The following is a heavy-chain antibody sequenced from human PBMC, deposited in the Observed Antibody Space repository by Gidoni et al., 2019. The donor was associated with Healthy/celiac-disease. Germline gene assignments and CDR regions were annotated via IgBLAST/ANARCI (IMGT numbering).Heavy chain of an antibody. D-gene: IGHD3-10*01. J-gene: IGHJ4*02. CDR1: GYTFTSSY. CDR3: ARALYGSGSYYNVGYFDY. V-gene: IGHV1-46*01. Sequence: QVQLVQSGAEVKKPGASVKVSCKASGYTFTSSYMHWVRQAPGQGLEWMGIINPSGGSTSYAQKVQGRVTMTRDTSTSTVYMELSSLRSEDTAVYYCARALYGSGSYYNVGYFDYWGQGTLVTVSS. CDR2: INPSGGST.